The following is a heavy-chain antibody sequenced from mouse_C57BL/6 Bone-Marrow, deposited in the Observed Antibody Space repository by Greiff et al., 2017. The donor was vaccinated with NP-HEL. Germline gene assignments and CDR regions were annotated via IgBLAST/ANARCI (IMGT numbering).Heavy chain of an antibody. CDR3: AIQDGYSPYWYFDV. D-gene: IGHD2-3*01. J-gene: IGHJ1*03. CDR1: GFTFSSYG. Sequence: EVKLVESGGDLVKPGGSLKLSCAASGFTFSSYGMSWVRQTPDKRLEWVATISSGGSYTYYPDSVKGRFTISRDNAKNTLYLQMSSLKSEDTAMYYCAIQDGYSPYWYFDVWGTGTTVTVSS. CDR2: ISSGGSYT. V-gene: IGHV5-6*02.